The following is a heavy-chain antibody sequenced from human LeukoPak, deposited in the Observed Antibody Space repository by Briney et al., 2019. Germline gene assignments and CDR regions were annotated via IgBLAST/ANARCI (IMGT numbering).Heavy chain of an antibody. CDR1: GGTFSSYA. D-gene: IGHD3-10*01. J-gene: IGHJ4*02. Sequence: ASVKVSCKASGGTFSSYAISWVRQAPGQGLEWMGWINPNSGGTNYAQKFQGWVTMTRDTSISTAYTELSRLRSDDTAVYYCARGDYGSGSYYSPPDYWGQGTLVTVSS. V-gene: IGHV1-2*04. CDR2: INPNSGGT. CDR3: ARGDYGSGSYYSPPDY.